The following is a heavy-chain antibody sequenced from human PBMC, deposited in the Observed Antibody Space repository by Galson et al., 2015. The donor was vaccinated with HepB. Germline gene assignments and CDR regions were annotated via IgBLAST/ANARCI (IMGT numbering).Heavy chain of an antibody. V-gene: IGHV4-39*01. Sequence: SETLSLTCTVSGGSISSSSYYWGWIRQPPGKGLEWIGSIYYSGSTYYNPSLKSRVTISVDTSKNQFSLKLSSVTAADTAVYYCAGHSSWFDYWGQGTLVTVSS. CDR1: GGSISSSSYY. D-gene: IGHD6-13*01. CDR3: AGHSSWFDY. CDR2: IYYSGST. J-gene: IGHJ4*02.